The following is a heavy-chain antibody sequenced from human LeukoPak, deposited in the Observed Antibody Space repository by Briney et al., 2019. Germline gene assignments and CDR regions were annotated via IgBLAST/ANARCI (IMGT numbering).Heavy chain of an antibody. Sequence: TGGSLRLSCAASGFTFSSYGMHWVRQAPGKGLEWVAFIRYDGSNKYYADSVKGRFTISKDNSKNTLYLQMNSLRAEDTAVYYCAKDVRQQLDYFDYWGQGTLVTVSS. CDR1: GFTFSSYG. CDR3: AKDVRQQLDYFDY. V-gene: IGHV3-30*02. D-gene: IGHD6-13*01. CDR2: IRYDGSNK. J-gene: IGHJ4*02.